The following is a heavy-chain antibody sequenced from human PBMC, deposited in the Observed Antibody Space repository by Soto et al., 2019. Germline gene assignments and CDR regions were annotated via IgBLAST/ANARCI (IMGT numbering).Heavy chain of an antibody. CDR3: ARDQDGWSYDVDAFDI. V-gene: IGHV1-3*01. CDR1: GYTFTSYA. D-gene: IGHD1-26*01. Sequence: ASVKVSCKASGYTFTSYAMHWVRQAPGQRLEWMGWINAGNGNTKYSQKFQGRVTITRDTSASTAYMELSSLRSEDTAVYYCARDQDGWSYDVDAFDIWGQGTMVTVSS. CDR2: INAGNGNT. J-gene: IGHJ3*02.